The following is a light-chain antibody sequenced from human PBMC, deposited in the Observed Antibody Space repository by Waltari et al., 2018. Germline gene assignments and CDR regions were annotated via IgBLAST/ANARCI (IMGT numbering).Light chain of an antibody. CDR3: CSYAGTTNIVV. J-gene: IGLJ2*01. Sequence: QSALTQPASVSGSPGQSITISCTGTSSAVGSSNLVPWYQQYSGKAPKLIIYEDNKRPSGVSNRFSDSKSGNTASLTISGLQAEDEADYHCCSYAGTTNIVVFGGGTKLTVL. CDR2: EDN. V-gene: IGLV2-23*01. CDR1: SSAVGSSNL.